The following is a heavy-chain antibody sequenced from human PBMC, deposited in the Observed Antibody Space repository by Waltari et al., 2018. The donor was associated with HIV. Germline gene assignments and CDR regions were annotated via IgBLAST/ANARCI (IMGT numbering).Heavy chain of an antibody. CDR3: ARDRSAGHASSFDY. Sequence: QVQLVQSGAEVKKPGASVKVSCKASGYTFTSYYIHWVRQAPGQGLEWMGIINPSGGTTSYAQKFQGRVTMTRDTSTSTVYMEVSSLRSEDTAVYFCARDRSAGHASSFDYWGQGTLVTVSS. CDR2: INPSGGTT. V-gene: IGHV1-46*01. CDR1: GYTFTSYY. D-gene: IGHD6-25*01. J-gene: IGHJ4*02.